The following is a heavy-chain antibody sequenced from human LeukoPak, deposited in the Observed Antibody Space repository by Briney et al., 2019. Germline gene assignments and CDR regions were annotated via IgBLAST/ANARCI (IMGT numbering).Heavy chain of an antibody. CDR1: GFTFTNSW. D-gene: IGHD3-10*01. CDR2: IRGDGFDT. Sequence: GGSLRLSCTASGFTFTNSWMHWVRQAPGKGLVWVSRIRGDGFDTGYADSVKGRFTISRDNAKSTLYLQMNSLTADDTAVYYCARDLILGSGSLDYWGQGTLVTVSS. V-gene: IGHV3-74*01. CDR3: ARDLILGSGSLDY. J-gene: IGHJ4*02.